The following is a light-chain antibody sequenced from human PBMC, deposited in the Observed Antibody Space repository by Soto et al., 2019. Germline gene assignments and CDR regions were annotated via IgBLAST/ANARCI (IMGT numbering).Light chain of an antibody. V-gene: IGKV1-33*01. CDR2: DAS. CDR1: EEIEKN. Sequence: DIQMTQSPSSLSASVGDRVTITCQASEEIEKNINWYQQKPGKAPKVLIYDASNLETGVPSRFSGSGYGTDFTLTITTLQPEDFATYYCQHYDNLPPALTFGGGTKVEVK. CDR3: QHYDNLPPALT. J-gene: IGKJ4*01.